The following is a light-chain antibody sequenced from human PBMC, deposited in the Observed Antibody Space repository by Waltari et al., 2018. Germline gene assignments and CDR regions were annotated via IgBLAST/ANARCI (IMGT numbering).Light chain of an antibody. CDR3: QQTSSWPLT. J-gene: IGKJ4*01. CDR2: DTS. CDR1: QSVSIN. Sequence: EIVLTQSPATLSLSPGQRATLSCRASQSVSINLGWYQQKLGQPPRLLIYDTSNRATGIPDRFRASGFGTDFTLTISSLEPEDCAVYFCQQTSSWPLTFGGGTKVEIK. V-gene: IGKV3-11*01.